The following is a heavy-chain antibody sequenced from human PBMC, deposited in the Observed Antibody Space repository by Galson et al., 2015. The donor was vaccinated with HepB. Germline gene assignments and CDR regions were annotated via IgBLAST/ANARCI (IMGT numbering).Heavy chain of an antibody. Sequence: SLRLSCAASGFTFSSYAMSWVRQAPGKGLEWVSAISGSGGSTYYADSVQGRFTISRDNSKNTLYLQMNSLRAEDTAVYYCAKRGITMVRGVDYFDYWGQGTLVTVSS. J-gene: IGHJ4*02. CDR3: AKRGITMVRGVDYFDY. V-gene: IGHV3-23*01. CDR2: ISGSGGST. D-gene: IGHD3-10*01. CDR1: GFTFSSYA.